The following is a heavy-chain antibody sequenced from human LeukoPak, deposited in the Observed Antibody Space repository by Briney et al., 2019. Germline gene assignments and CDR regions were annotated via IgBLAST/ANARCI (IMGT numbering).Heavy chain of an antibody. D-gene: IGHD3-3*01. V-gene: IGHV1-69*13. CDR3: ARDPTRPGLRFLEWFPHAFDI. CDR1: GGTFSSYA. Sequence: ASVKVSCKATGGTFSSYAISWVRQAPGQGLEWMGGIIPIFGTANYAQKFQGRVTITADESTSTAYMELGSLRSEDTAVYYCARDPTRPGLRFLEWFPHAFDIWGQGTMVTVSS. J-gene: IGHJ3*02. CDR2: IIPIFGTA.